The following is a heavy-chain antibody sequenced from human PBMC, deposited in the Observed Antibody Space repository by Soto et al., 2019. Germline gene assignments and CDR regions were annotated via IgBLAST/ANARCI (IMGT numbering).Heavy chain of an antibody. Sequence: EVQLVESGGGLVQPGGSLRLSCAASGFTVSSSYLYWVRQAPGRGLEWVSSIYISGSTYYADSVQGTFTISRDNSKNTLYLQMNSLRAEDTAVYYCARGKVGTNPNWLDPWGQGTLVTVSS. D-gene: IGHD1-26*01. CDR1: GFTVSSSY. CDR2: IYISGST. CDR3: ARGKVGTNPNWLDP. V-gene: IGHV3-66*01. J-gene: IGHJ5*02.